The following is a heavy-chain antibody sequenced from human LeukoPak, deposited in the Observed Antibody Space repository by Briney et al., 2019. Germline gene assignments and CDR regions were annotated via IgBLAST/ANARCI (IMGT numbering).Heavy chain of an antibody. CDR1: GFTFSSYA. CDR3: ARATYSTSHFSYYFDY. CDR2: IPYDGTNK. D-gene: IGHD6-6*01. V-gene: IGHV3-30-3*01. Sequence: QPGGSLRLSCAASGFTFSSYAMHWVRQAPGKGLKWVAVIPYDGTNKYYADSVRGRFTISRDNSKNTLYLQMNSLRVDDTAVYYCARATYSTSHFSYYFDYWGQGTLVTVSS. J-gene: IGHJ4*02.